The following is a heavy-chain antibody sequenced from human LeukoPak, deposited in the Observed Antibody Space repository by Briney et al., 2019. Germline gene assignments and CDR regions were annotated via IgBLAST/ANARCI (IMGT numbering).Heavy chain of an antibody. V-gene: IGHV3-30*18. D-gene: IGHD4-11*01. CDR2: ISYDGSNK. CDR3: AKSMATVTPYYYYGMDV. J-gene: IGHJ6*02. Sequence: GRSLRLSCAASGFTFSSYGMHWVRQAPGKGLEWVAVISYDGSNKYYADSVKGRFTISRDNSKNTLYLQMNSLRAEDTAVYYCAKSMATVTPYYYYGMDVWGQGTTVTASS. CDR1: GFTFSSYG.